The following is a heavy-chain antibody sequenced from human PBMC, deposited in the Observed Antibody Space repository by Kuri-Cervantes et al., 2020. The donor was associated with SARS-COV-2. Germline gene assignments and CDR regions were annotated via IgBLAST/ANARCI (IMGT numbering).Heavy chain of an antibody. J-gene: IGHJ3*02. V-gene: IGHV1-18*01. Sequence: ASVKVSCKASGYTFTSYGISWVRQAPGQGLEWMGWISAYNGNANYAQKLQGRVTMTTDTSTSTAYMELRSLRSDDTAVYYCARVGPLRYFDWLLLGAFDIWGQGPMVTVSS. D-gene: IGHD3-9*01. CDR1: GYTFTSYG. CDR2: ISAYNGNA. CDR3: ARVGPLRYFDWLLLGAFDI.